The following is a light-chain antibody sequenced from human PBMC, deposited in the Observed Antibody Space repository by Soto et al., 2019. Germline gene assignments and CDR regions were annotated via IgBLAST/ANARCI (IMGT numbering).Light chain of an antibody. V-gene: IGKV3-15*01. CDR2: DAS. J-gene: IGKJ1*01. CDR3: QQYNNWPLT. CDR1: QSVSTN. Sequence: EIVMTQSPATLSVSPGKRVILSCWASQSVSTNLAWYQQTPGQAPRLLIYDASARATGIPARFSGSRSGTEFTLTISSLQSEDFALYYCQQYNNWPLTFGQGTKVDIK.